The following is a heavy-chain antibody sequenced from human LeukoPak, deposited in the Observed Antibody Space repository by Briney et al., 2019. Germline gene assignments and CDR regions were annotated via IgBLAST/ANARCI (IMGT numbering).Heavy chain of an antibody. J-gene: IGHJ4*02. CDR2: INHSGST. CDR3: ARVDSTYGYAGGNYFDS. V-gene: IGHV4-34*01. CDR1: GGSFSGYY. Sequence: SSETLSLTCAVYGGSFSGYYWSWIRQPPGKGLEWIGEINHSGSTNYNPSLKSRVTISVDTSKNQFSLKLSSVTAADTAVYYCARVDSTYGYAGGNYFDSWGQGTLVTVSS. D-gene: IGHD5-18*01.